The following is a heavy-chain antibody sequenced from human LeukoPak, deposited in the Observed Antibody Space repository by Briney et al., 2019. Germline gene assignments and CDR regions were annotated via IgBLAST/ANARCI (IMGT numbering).Heavy chain of an antibody. D-gene: IGHD3-22*01. CDR2: IYYSGST. CDR3: ARDYYDSSGYYSGYYYMDV. Sequence: PSETLSLTCTVSGGSISSYYWSWIRQPPGKGLEWIGYIYYSGSTNYNPSLKSRVTISVDTSKNQFSLKLSSVTAADTAVYYCARDYYDSSGYYSGYYYMDVCGKGTTVTISS. CDR1: GGSISSYY. V-gene: IGHV4-59*01. J-gene: IGHJ6*03.